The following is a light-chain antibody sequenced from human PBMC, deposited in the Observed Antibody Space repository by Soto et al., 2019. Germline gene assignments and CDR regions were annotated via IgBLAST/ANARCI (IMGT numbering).Light chain of an antibody. J-gene: IGKJ1*01. CDR1: QGIGND. CDR2: AAS. V-gene: IGKV1-6*01. Sequence: AIQMTQSPSSLSASVGDRVTITCRASQGIGNDLGWYQQKPGKAPKLLIYAASTLQSGVPSRFSGGGSGTDFTLTISSLQPEDFATYYCLQDYNYPRTF. CDR3: LQDYNYPRT.